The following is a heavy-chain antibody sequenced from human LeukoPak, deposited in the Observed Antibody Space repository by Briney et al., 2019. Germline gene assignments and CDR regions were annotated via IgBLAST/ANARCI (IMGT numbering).Heavy chain of an antibody. CDR2: INHSGST. Sequence: SETLSLTCAVYGGSFSGYYWSWIRQPPGKGLEWIGEINHSGSTNYNPSLKSRVTISVDTSKNQFSLKLSSVTAADTAVYYCARGRGGSSWPLYYYGVDVWGQGTTVTVSS. V-gene: IGHV4-34*01. J-gene: IGHJ6*02. CDR3: ARGRGGSSWPLYYYGVDV. D-gene: IGHD6-13*01. CDR1: GGSFSGYY.